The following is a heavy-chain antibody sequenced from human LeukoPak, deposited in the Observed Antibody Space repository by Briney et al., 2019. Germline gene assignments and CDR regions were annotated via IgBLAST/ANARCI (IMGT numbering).Heavy chain of an antibody. Sequence: AGGSLRLSCAASGFTVSSNYMSWVRQAPGKGLEWVSVIYSGGSTYYADSVKGRFTISRDNSKNTLYLQMNSLRAEDTAVYYCARGYCSSTSCYYYYYYMDVWGKGTTVTASS. CDR3: ARGYCSSTSCYYYYYYMDV. CDR2: IYSGGST. V-gene: IGHV3-66*02. J-gene: IGHJ6*03. D-gene: IGHD2-2*01. CDR1: GFTVSSNY.